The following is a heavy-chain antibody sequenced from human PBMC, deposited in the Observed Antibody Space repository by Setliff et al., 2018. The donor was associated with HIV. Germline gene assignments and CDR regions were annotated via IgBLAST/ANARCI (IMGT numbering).Heavy chain of an antibody. CDR3: ARDWAMVRGVTTYDFDY. D-gene: IGHD3-10*01. V-gene: IGHV3-21*04. CDR2: ISSSSYYI. CDR1: GFTFSSYT. J-gene: IGHJ4*02. Sequence: GGSLRLSCAASGFTFSSYTMNWVRQAPGKGLEWVSSISSSSYYIYYADSVKGRFTISRDNAKNSLYLQMNSLRAEDMALYYCARDWAMVRGVTTYDFDYWGQGTLVTVSS.